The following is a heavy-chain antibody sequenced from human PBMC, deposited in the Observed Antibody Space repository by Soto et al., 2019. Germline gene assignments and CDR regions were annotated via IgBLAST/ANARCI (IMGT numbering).Heavy chain of an antibody. D-gene: IGHD6-13*01. V-gene: IGHV3-21*01. CDR3: ARDQGYSSSWYLLVDAFDI. J-gene: IGHJ3*02. CDR1: GFTFSSYI. CDR2: ISSSSSYI. Sequence: GGSLRLSCAASGFTFSSYIMNWVRQAPGKGLEWVSSISSSSSYIYYADSVKGRFTISRDNAKNSLYLQMNSLRAEDTAVYYCARDQGYSSSWYLLVDAFDIWGQGTMVTVSS.